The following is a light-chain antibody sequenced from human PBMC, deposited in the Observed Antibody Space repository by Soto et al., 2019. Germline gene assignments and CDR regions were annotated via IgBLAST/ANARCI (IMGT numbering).Light chain of an antibody. CDR2: AVI. CDR1: SSEVGGYNY. CDR3: SSYAGSNLV. Sequence: QSVLTQPPSASGSPGQSVTISCTGTSSEVGGYNYVSWYQQHPGKAPKLMIYAVIKRPSGVPDRFSGSKSGNTASLTVSGLQAEDEGDYYCSSYAGSNLVFGGGTKLTVL. V-gene: IGLV2-8*01. J-gene: IGLJ2*01.